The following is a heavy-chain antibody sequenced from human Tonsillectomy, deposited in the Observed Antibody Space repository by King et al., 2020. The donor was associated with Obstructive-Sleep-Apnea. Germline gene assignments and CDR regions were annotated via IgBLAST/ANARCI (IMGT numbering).Heavy chain of an antibody. Sequence: VQLQESGPGLVKPSETLSLTCTVSGGSISSYYWSWIRQPPGKGLEWIGYIYYSGSTNYNPSLKSRVTISVDTSKNQFSLRLGSVTAADTAVFYCAGGGGSPPFDYWGQGTLVTVSS. J-gene: IGHJ4*02. D-gene: IGHD3-16*01. CDR1: GGSISSYY. V-gene: IGHV4-59*01. CDR2: IYYSGST. CDR3: AGGGGSPPFDY.